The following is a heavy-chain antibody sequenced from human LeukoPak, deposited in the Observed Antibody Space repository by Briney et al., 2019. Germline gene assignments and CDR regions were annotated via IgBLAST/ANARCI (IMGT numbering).Heavy chain of an antibody. D-gene: IGHD3-10*01. J-gene: IGHJ3*02. CDR2: IIPIFGTA. CDR1: GYTFTSYY. V-gene: IGHV1-69*06. Sequence: ASVKVSCKASGYTFTSYYMHWVRQAPGQGLEWMGGIIPIFGTANYAQKFQGRVTITADKSTSTAYMELSSLRSEDTAVYYCARAMSEFVLSGRISGAFDIWGQGTMVTVSS. CDR3: ARAMSEFVLSGRISGAFDI.